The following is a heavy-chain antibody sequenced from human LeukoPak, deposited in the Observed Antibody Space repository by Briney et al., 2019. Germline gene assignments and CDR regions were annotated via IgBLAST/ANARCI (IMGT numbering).Heavy chain of an antibody. CDR2: TNWDGNTT. D-gene: IGHD6-13*01. CDR3: AKDESSSWYTGSWLDP. Sequence: GGSLRLSCVASGFTFDDYAMHWVRQAQGKGLEWVCLTNWDGNTTFCADSVKGRFTISRDNIKSSLFLQMNSLRPEDSALYYCAKDESSSWYTGSWLDPWGQGTLVTVSS. V-gene: IGHV3-43D*03. J-gene: IGHJ5*02. CDR1: GFTFDDYA.